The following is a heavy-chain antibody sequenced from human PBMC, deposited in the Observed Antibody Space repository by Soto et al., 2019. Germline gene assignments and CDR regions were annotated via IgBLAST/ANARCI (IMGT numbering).Heavy chain of an antibody. CDR2: MNPNSGNT. J-gene: IGHJ6*02. Sequence: ASVKVSCKASGYTFTSYDINWVRQATGQGLEWMGWMNPNSGNTGYAQKFQGRVTMTRNTSISTAYMELSSLRSEDTAVYYCARAPDAAAGRYYYYYYGMDVWGQGTTVTVSS. V-gene: IGHV1-8*01. CDR3: ARAPDAAAGRYYYYYYGMDV. CDR1: GYTFTSYD. D-gene: IGHD6-13*01.